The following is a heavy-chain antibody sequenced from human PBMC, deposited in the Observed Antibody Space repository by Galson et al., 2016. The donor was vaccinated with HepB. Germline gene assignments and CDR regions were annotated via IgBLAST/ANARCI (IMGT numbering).Heavy chain of an antibody. V-gene: IGHV3-23*01. CDR3: VKVFDYLNGWIDQ. D-gene: IGHD6-19*01. Sequence: SLRLSCAASGFMYRNYAVSWVRQAPGKGLEWVSVISGSGGTTFYGDSVKGRFSISRDNSQNTLDLQMSSLTPEDTAIYYCVKVFDYLNGWIDQWGQGTLVTVSS. J-gene: IGHJ4*02. CDR2: ISGSGGTT. CDR1: GFMYRNYA.